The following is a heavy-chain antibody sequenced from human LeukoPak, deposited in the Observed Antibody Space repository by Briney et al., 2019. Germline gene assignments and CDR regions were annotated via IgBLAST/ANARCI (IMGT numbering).Heavy chain of an antibody. Sequence: GGSQRLSCAASGFTVRSNYMSWVRQAPRKGLEGVSVIYSGGSQYYEDSVKGRFTISRDNSKNTLYLQMNSLRAEDTAVYYCARESPVSTGYFDYWGQGTLVTVSS. CDR1: GFTVRSNY. D-gene: IGHD7-27*01. CDR3: ARESPVSTGYFDY. CDR2: IYSGGSQ. V-gene: IGHV3-53*01. J-gene: IGHJ4*02.